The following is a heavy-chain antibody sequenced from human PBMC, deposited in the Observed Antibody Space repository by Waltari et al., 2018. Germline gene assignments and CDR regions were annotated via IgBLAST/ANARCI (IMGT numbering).Heavy chain of an antibody. Sequence: QVQLQQWGAGLLKPSETLSLTCAVYGGSFSGYYWSWIRQPPGKGLEWIGEINHSGSTNYNPSLQSRVTISVDTSKNQCSLTLSSVTAADTAVYYCARAWISLILGATSAFDIWGQGTMVTVS. J-gene: IGHJ3*02. CDR1: GGSFSGYY. CDR2: INHSGST. V-gene: IGHV4-34*01. D-gene: IGHD1-26*01. CDR3: ARAWISLILGATSAFDI.